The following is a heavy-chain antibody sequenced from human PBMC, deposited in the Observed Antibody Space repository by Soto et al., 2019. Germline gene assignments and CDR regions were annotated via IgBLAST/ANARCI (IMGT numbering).Heavy chain of an antibody. J-gene: IGHJ3*02. V-gene: IGHV1-46*01. CDR3: ARAGRWLQLLRAFDI. CDR1: GYTFTSYY. CDR2: INPSGGST. D-gene: IGHD5-12*01. Sequence: ASVKVSGKASGYTFTSYYMHWVRQAPGQGLEWMGIINPSGGSTSYAQKFQGRVTMTRDTSTSTVYMELSSLRSEDTAVYYCARAGRWLQLLRAFDIWGQGTMVTVSS.